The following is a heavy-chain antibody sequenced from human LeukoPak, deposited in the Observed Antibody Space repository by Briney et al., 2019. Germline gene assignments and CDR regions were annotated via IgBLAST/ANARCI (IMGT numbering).Heavy chain of an antibody. Sequence: PSETLSLTCTVSGYSISSGYYWGWIRQPPGKGLEWIGSIYYSGSTYYNPSLKSRVTISVDTSKNQFSLKLSSVTAADTAVYYCARQGWSGYLHWGQGTLVTVSS. J-gene: IGHJ4*02. CDR2: IYYSGST. D-gene: IGHD3-3*01. CDR3: ARQGWSGYLH. CDR1: GYSISSGYY. V-gene: IGHV4-38-2*02.